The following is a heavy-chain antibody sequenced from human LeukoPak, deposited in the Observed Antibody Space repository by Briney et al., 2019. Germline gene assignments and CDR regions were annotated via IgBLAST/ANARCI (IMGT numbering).Heavy chain of an antibody. Sequence: GASVKVSCKASGYTFTSYYMHWVRQAPGQGLEWMGIINPSGGSTSYAQKFQGRVTMTRDMSTSTVYMELSSLRSEDTAVYYCARGGRLIVVVPAAGLFDPWGQGTLVTVSS. J-gene: IGHJ5*02. CDR1: GYTFTSYY. CDR3: ARGGRLIVVVPAAGLFDP. D-gene: IGHD2-2*01. V-gene: IGHV1-46*01. CDR2: INPSGGST.